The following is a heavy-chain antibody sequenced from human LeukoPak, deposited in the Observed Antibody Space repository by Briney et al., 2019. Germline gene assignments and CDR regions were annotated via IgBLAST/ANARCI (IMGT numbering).Heavy chain of an antibody. CDR3: ARDQGAHYDFWSGREYYYGMDV. D-gene: IGHD3-3*01. J-gene: IGHJ6*02. V-gene: IGHV3-7*01. CDR1: GFTFGSYW. CDR2: IKQDGSEK. Sequence: GGSLRLSCAASGFTFGSYWMSWVRQAPGKGLEWVANIKQDGSEKYYVDSVKGRFTISRDNAKNSLYLQMNSLRAEDTAVYYCARDQGAHYDFWSGREYYYGMDVWGQGTTVTVSS.